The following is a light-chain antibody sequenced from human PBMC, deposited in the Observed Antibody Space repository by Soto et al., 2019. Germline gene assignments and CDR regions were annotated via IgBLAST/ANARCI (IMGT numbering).Light chain of an antibody. CDR3: QQYNSYWT. Sequence: DIHLTQSPSFLSASVGDRVTITCRPSQAVPNNMAWYQQKPGKPPKLLIYEESTLHSGVPSRFSGRKSGTQFTLTIDSLQPEDFATYYCQQYNSYWTFGQGTKV. CDR2: EES. CDR1: QAVPNN. V-gene: IGKV1-9*01. J-gene: IGKJ1*01.